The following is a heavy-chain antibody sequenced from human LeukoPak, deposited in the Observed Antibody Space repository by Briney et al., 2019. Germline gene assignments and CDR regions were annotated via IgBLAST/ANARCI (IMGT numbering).Heavy chain of an antibody. J-gene: IGHJ4*02. Sequence: SETLSLTCTVSGGSISSYYWSWIRQPPGKGLEWIGYIYYSGSTNYNPSLKSRVTISVDTSKNQFSLKLSSVTAADTAVYYCARVRDSSGHYGLLDYWGQGTLVTVSS. CDR3: ARVRDSSGHYGLLDY. V-gene: IGHV4-59*01. D-gene: IGHD3-22*01. CDR2: IYYSGST. CDR1: GGSISSYY.